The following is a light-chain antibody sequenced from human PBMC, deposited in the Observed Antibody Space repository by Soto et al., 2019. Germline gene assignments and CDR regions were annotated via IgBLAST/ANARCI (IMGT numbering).Light chain of an antibody. CDR2: RTS. Sequence: EIVMTQSPATLSVSAGERATLSCRASQSISSNLAWYQQKPGQAPRLLMFRTSSRATGFPARFSGSGSGTEFNLTISSLQSEDFGVYYCQQRSNWPWTFGQGTKVDIK. CDR3: QQRSNWPWT. CDR1: QSISSN. V-gene: IGKV3-15*01. J-gene: IGKJ1*01.